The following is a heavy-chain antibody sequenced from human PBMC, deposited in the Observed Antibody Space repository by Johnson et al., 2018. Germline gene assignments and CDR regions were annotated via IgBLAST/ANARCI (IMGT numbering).Heavy chain of an antibody. CDR1: GFTFSSYW. CDR2: IKQDGREK. CDR3: ASSKHPDSFDI. V-gene: IGHV3-7*01. Sequence: VQLVQSGGGLVQPGGSLRLSCAASGFTFSSYWMSWVRQAPGKGMEWVANIKQDGREKYYVDSVKGRSTISRDNSKNSPFLQMNSLRAEDTAVYYCASSKHPDSFDIWGRWTMVTVSS. J-gene: IGHJ3*02.